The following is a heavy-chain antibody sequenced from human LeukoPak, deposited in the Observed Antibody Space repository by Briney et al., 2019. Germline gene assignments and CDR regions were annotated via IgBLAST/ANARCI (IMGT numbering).Heavy chain of an antibody. CDR1: GGSISSGGYY. CDR2: IYYSGST. CDR3: ARGPDGYNYGFDY. J-gene: IGHJ4*02. V-gene: IGHV4-61*08. Sequence: SETLSLTCTVSGGSISSGGYYWSWIRQHPGKGLEWIGYIYYSGSTNYNPSLKSRVTISVDTSKNQFSLKLSSVTAADTAVYYCARGPDGYNYGFDYWGQGTLVTVSS. D-gene: IGHD5-24*01.